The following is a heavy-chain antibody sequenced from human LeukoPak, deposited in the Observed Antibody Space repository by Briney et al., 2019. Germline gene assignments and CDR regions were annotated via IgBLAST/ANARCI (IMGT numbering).Heavy chain of an antibody. Sequence: AASVKVSCKASGYTFTDYYMHWVRQAPGHGLEWMGWIYPDSGGTNSAQRFQGRVTMTRDTSISTAYMELSRLTSDDTAVYYCARGRSDYYLDSWGQGTLVTVSS. CDR2: IYPDSGGT. V-gene: IGHV1-2*02. J-gene: IGHJ4*02. D-gene: IGHD3-10*01. CDR1: GYTFTDYY. CDR3: ARGRSDYYLDS.